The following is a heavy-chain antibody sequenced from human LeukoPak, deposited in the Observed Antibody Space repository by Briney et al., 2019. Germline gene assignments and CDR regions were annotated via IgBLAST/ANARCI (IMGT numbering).Heavy chain of an antibody. V-gene: IGHV3-30*02. Sequence: GGSLRLPCAASGFTFSSYGMHWVRQAPGKGLEWVAFIRYDGSNKYYADSVKGRFTISRDNSKNTLYLQMNSLRAEDTAVYYCAKDLKVNWNFPFDYWGQGTLVTVSS. J-gene: IGHJ4*02. D-gene: IGHD1-7*01. CDR2: IRYDGSNK. CDR3: AKDLKVNWNFPFDY. CDR1: GFTFSSYG.